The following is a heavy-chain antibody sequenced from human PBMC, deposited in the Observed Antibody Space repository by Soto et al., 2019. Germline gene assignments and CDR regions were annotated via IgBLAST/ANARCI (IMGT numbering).Heavy chain of an antibody. J-gene: IGHJ4*02. V-gene: IGHV4-31*11. CDR1: GGSFSGYY. Sequence: PSETLSLTCAVYGGSFSGYYWSWIRQHPGKGLEWIGYIYYSGSTYYNPSLKSRVTISVDTSKNQFSLKLSSVTAADTAVYYCARDAYGDYKGGFDYWGQGTLVTVSS. CDR2: IYYSGST. CDR3: ARDAYGDYKGGFDY. D-gene: IGHD4-17*01.